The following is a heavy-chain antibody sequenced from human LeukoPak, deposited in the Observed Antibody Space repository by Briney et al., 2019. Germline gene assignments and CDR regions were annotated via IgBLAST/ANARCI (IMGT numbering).Heavy chain of an antibody. CDR1: GFTFSSYA. D-gene: IGHD2-2*01. V-gene: IGHV3-23*01. CDR3: AKDVYSSTWYFFDY. J-gene: IGHJ4*02. Sequence: GGSLRLSCAASGFTFSSYAMSWVRQAPGKGLEWASGISDSGGSTDYADSVKGRFTISRDNSKNTLYLQMSSLRAEDTAVYYCAKDVYSSTWYFFDYWGQGTLVTVSS. CDR2: ISDSGGST.